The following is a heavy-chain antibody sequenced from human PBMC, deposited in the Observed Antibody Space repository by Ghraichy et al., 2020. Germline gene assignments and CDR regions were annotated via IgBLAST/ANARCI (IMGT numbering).Heavy chain of an antibody. V-gene: IGHV4-34*01. CDR2: INHSGST. CDR3: ARGHFAADY. Sequence: SETLSLTCAVYGGSFSDYYWSLIRQPPGKGLEWIGEINHSGSTNYNPSLKSQVTISVDTSKNQFSLKLSSVTAADTAVYYCARGHFAADYWGQGTLVTVSS. CDR1: GGSFSDYY. J-gene: IGHJ4*02. D-gene: IGHD3-3*02.